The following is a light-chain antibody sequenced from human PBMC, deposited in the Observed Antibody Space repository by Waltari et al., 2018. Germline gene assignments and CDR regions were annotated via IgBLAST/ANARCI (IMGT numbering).Light chain of an antibody. CDR3: AAWDDSLNGVV. J-gene: IGLJ2*01. V-gene: IGLV1-44*01. CDR2: NYQ. CDR1: SSNIGSNT. Sequence: QSVLTQPPSASGTPGQRVTISCSGSSSNIGSNTVNWYQQLQGTAPTPLNNNYQQGPAGVPDRFSGSKSGTSASLAISGLQSEDEADYYCAAWDDSLNGVVFGGGTKLTVL.